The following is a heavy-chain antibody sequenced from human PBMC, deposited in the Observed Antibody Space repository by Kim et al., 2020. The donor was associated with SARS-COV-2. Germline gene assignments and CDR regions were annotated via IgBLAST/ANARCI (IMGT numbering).Heavy chain of an antibody. CDR1: GYTFTSYA. CDR3: ARVPRSYYYYGMDV. J-gene: IGHJ6*02. CDR2: INAGNGNT. Sequence: ASVKVSCKASGYTFTSYAMHWVRQAPGQRLEWMGWINAGNGNTKYSQKFQGRVTITRDTSASTAYMELSSLRSEDTAVYYCARVPRSYYYYGMDVWGQGTTVTVSS. V-gene: IGHV1-3*01.